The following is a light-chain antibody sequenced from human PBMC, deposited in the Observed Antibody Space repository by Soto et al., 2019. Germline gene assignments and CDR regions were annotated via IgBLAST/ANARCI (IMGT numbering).Light chain of an antibody. J-gene: IGLJ3*02. CDR3: ETWDTYTRV. CDR1: SGHSYDL. Sequence: QPVLTQSSSASASLGSSVKLTCTLSSGHSYDLIAWHQQHPGKAPRYLMKVDSSGNNKKASGVPDRFSGSSSGSDRYLTISNLRSEDEDDYYCETWDTYTRVFGGGTKLTVL. CDR2: VDSSGNN. V-gene: IGLV4-60*03.